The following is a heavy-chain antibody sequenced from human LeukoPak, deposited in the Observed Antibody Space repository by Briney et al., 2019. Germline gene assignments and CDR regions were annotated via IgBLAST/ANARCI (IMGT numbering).Heavy chain of an antibody. V-gene: IGHV4-4*07. Sequence: PSETLSLTRTVSGGSISSYYWSWIRQPVGKGLEWIGRIYTTGSTNYNPSLKSRVTMSVDTSKNQFSLNLGSVSAADTAVYYCARDRTYGGNSGFDYWGQGTLVTVSS. J-gene: IGHJ4*02. CDR2: IYTTGST. CDR3: ARDRTYGGNSGFDY. CDR1: GGSISSYY. D-gene: IGHD4-23*01.